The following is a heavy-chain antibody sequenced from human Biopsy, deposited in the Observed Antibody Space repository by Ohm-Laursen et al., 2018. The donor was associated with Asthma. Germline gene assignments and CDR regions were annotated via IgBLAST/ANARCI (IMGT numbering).Heavy chain of an antibody. CDR3: ARGDSSNWSHYYFDY. D-gene: IGHD3-22*01. Sequence: LRLSCAASGFAVSRDHMFWVRQAPGKDLEWVSVIYSGGTSHTADSVRGRFTISRDYSKNTLYLQMHSLRAEDTAVYYCARGDSSNWSHYYFDYWGQGTLVTVSS. J-gene: IGHJ4*02. CDR2: IYSGGTS. V-gene: IGHV3-53*01. CDR1: GFAVSRDH.